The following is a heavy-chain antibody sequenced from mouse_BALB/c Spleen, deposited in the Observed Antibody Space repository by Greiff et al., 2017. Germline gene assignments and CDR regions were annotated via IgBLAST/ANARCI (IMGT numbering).Heavy chain of an antibody. CDR2: IDPYNGGT. CDR3: ARGGYDEGGYAMDY. CDR1: GYSFTGYN. D-gene: IGHD2-2*01. J-gene: IGHJ4*01. V-gene: IGHV1S135*01. Sequence: EVKLMESGPELGKPGASVKISCKASGYSFTGYNMYWVKQSHRKSLEWIGYIDPYNGGTSYNQKSKGKATLTVDKSSSTAYMHLNSLTSEDSAIYYCARGGYDEGGYAMDYWGQGTSVTVSS.